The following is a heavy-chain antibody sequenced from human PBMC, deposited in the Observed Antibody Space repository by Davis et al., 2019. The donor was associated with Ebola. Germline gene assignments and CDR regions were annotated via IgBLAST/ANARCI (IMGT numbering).Heavy chain of an antibody. Sequence: ASVKVSCKASGYIFTAYYIHWVRQAPGQGLEWMGYFDPEDGETFYAKKFQDRLTLTEDTSTDTAYMELRSLKYEDTAVYFCAIGGLGGGFDYWGQGTLVTVSS. D-gene: IGHD3-10*01. CDR3: AIGGLGGGFDY. V-gene: IGHV1-24*01. CDR1: GYIFTAYY. CDR2: FDPEDGET. J-gene: IGHJ4*02.